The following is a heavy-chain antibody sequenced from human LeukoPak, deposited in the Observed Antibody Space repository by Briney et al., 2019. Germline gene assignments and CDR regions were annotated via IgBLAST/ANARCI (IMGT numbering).Heavy chain of an antibody. CDR3: ARQVYGNMVYWFDP. Sequence: GGSLRLSCAASGFTFSSYWMSWVRQAPGKGLEWVANIKEDGSEKYYVDSVKGRFTISRDNAKNSLYLQMNGLRAEDTALYHCARQVYGNMVYWFDPWGQGTLVTVSS. CDR1: GFTFSSYW. CDR2: IKEDGSEK. J-gene: IGHJ5*02. V-gene: IGHV3-7*03. D-gene: IGHD3-10*01.